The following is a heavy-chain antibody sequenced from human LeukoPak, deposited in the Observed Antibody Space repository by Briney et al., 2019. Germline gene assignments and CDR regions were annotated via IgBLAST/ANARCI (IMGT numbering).Heavy chain of an antibody. CDR1: GGSISSYY. CDR2: IYTSGST. V-gene: IGHV4-4*07. D-gene: IGHD3-3*01. CDR3: ARAAAFWSGYQFDY. Sequence: SETLSLTCTVSGGSISSYYWSWIRQPAGKGLEWIGRIYTSGSTNYNPSLKSRVTISVDTTKNQFSLKLSSVTAADTAVYYCARAAAFWSGYQFDYWGQGTLVTVSS. J-gene: IGHJ4*02.